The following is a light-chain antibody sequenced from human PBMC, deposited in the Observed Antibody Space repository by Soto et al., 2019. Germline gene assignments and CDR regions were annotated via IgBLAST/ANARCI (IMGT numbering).Light chain of an antibody. CDR1: QSISSW. CDR3: QHYNNWLGA. V-gene: IGKV1-5*01. Sequence: DIQMTQSPSTLSASVGDRVTITCRASQSISSWLAWYQQKPGKAPKLLIYDASSLESGVPSRFSGSGSGTEFTLTISSLQPEDFAVYYCQHYNNWLGAFGGGTKVAIK. CDR2: DAS. J-gene: IGKJ4*01.